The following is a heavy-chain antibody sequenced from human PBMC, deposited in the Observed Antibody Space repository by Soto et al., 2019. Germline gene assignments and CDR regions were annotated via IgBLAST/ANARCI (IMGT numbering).Heavy chain of an antibody. V-gene: IGHV3-7*03. CDR1: GFTFRSYW. CDR3: ARDPGRRFDS. Sequence: LRLSCEASGFTFRSYWMTWVRQAPGKGLEWVASIKEDGSEKYFVDSVKGRFTISRDNAKNSLYLQMNSLRDEDTAVYYCARDPGRRFDSWGQGTLVTVSS. D-gene: IGHD1-1*01. J-gene: IGHJ4*02. CDR2: IKEDGSEK.